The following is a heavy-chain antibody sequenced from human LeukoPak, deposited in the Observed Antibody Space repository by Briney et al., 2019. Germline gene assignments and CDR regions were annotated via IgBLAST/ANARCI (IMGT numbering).Heavy chain of an antibody. Sequence: GYLRLSCAASGFTFSSYWMHWVRQAPGKGLLWVSRINSDGSSTSYADSVKGRFTISRDNAKNTLYLQMNSLRAEDTAVYYCARRIAAAAAPYYFDYWGQGTLVTVSS. CDR1: GFTFSSYW. CDR3: ARRIAAAAAPYYFDY. D-gene: IGHD6-13*01. CDR2: INSDGSST. V-gene: IGHV3-74*01. J-gene: IGHJ4*02.